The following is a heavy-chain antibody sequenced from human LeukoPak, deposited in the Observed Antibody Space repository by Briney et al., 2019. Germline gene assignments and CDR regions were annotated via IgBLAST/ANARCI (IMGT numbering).Heavy chain of an antibody. V-gene: IGHV1-2*02. CDR2: INPNNGVT. J-gene: IGHJ4*02. CDR1: GYTFTGYY. Sequence: ASVKVSCKASGYTFTGYYLHWVRQAPGQGLEWMGWINPNNGVTNYAQNFQGRVTMTRDTSISTAYMELSSLRSDDTAVFYCARYYCPNGVCQGFDYWGQGTLVTVSS. D-gene: IGHD2-8*01. CDR3: ARYYCPNGVCQGFDY.